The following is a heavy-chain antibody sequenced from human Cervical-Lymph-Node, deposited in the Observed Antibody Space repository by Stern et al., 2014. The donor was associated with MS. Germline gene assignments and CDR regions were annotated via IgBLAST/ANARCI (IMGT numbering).Heavy chain of an antibody. J-gene: IGHJ4*02. Sequence: EVQLVESGGGLVQPGGSLRLSCAASGFTFSDYYMDWVRQAPGKGLEWVARSRNKAKSYTTDYAASVKGRFTISRDDSKNSLFLQMNSLKTEDTAVYYCSRQTSSDYWGQGILVTVSS. CDR3: SRQTSSDY. CDR2: SRNKAKSYTT. D-gene: IGHD6-6*01. V-gene: IGHV3-72*01. CDR1: GFTFSDYY.